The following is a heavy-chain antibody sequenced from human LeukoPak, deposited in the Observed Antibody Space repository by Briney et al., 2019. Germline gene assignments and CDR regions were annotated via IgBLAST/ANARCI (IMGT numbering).Heavy chain of an antibody. CDR3: ARGGYSSSWTARGYYYYYMDV. J-gene: IGHJ6*03. CDR2: IWYDGSNK. D-gene: IGHD6-13*01. V-gene: IGHV3-33*01. Sequence: GGSLRLSCAASGFTFSSYGMHWVRQAPGKGLEWVAVIWYDGSNKYYADSVKGRFTISRDNSKNTLYLQMNSLRAEDTAVYYCARGGYSSSWTARGYYYYYMDVWGKGTTVTASS. CDR1: GFTFSSYG.